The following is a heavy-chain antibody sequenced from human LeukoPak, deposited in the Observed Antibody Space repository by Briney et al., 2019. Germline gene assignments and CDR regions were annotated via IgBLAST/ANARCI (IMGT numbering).Heavy chain of an antibody. CDR1: GFTFGDYA. V-gene: IGHV3-49*04. CDR3: TRDRADYGDQRGYFDY. CDR2: IQAKAYGGAT. D-gene: IGHD4-17*01. J-gene: IGHJ4*02. Sequence: PGGSLRLSCSTSGFTFGDYAMSWVRQAPGKGLEWVGFIQAKAYGGATEYAASVKGRFTISRDDSKSIAYLQMNSLKTEDTAVYYCTRDRADYGDQRGYFDYWGQGTLVTVSS.